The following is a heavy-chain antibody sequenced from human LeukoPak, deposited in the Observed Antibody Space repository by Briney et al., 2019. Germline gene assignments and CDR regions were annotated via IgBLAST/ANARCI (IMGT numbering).Heavy chain of an antibody. Sequence: GGSLRLSCAASGFTFSSFWIYWVRHAPGKGLVWVSRINGEGSETMYADSVKGRFTISRDNAKNTLYLQMNSLRAEDTAVYYCARVRMGDDFNPFDYWGQGTLVTVSS. CDR2: INGEGSET. J-gene: IGHJ4*02. V-gene: IGHV3-74*03. CDR1: GFTFSSFW. CDR3: ARVRMGDDFNPFDY. D-gene: IGHD3-16*01.